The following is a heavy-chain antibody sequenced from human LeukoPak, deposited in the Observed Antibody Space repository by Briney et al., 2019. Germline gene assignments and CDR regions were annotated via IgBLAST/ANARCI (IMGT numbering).Heavy chain of an antibody. V-gene: IGHV3-53*01. CDR3: ARDYATSIAETLED. D-gene: IGHD6-6*01. CDR1: GFTVSSNY. J-gene: IGHJ4*02. CDR2: IYSGGST. Sequence: PGGSLRLSCAASGFTVSSNYMSWVRQATGKGLEWVSVIYSGGSTYYADSVKGRFTISRDNSKNTLYLQMNSLRAEDTAVYYCARDYATSIAETLEDWGQGTLVTVSS.